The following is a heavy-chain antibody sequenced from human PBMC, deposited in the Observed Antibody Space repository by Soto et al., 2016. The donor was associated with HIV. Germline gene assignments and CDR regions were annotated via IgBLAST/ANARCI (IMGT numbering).Heavy chain of an antibody. J-gene: IGHJ4*02. CDR2: IWYDGSRE. Sequence: VQLVESGGGVVQSGRSLRLSCAASGFTFKTYGMHWVRQPPGKGLEWVAVIWYDGSREYYADSVKGRFIISRDNSRNRLYLQMNSLRADDTAVYYCARGGXGEFYYFDYWGLGTLVTVSA. D-gene: IGHD3-10*01. V-gene: IGHV3-33*01. CDR1: GFTFKTYG. CDR3: ARGGXGEFYYFDY.